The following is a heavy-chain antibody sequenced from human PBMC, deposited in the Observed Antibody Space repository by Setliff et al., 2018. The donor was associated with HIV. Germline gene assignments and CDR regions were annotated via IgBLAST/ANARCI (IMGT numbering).Heavy chain of an antibody. CDR2: VSNTGRRT. V-gene: IGHV3-23*05. CDR1: TFSVSDYA. D-gene: IGHD3-22*01. Sequence: GESLTISCAASTFSVSDYAMSWVRQAPGKGLEWVSAVSNTGRRTFYADSVKGRFTISKDNFENVVYLQMNSLRVDDTAVYYCVKDAYSSGKPGISWGQGTQVTVSS. CDR3: VKDAYSSGKPGIS. J-gene: IGHJ4*02.